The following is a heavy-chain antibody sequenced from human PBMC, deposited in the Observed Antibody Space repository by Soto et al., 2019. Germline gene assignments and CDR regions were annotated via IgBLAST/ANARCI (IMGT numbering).Heavy chain of an antibody. CDR2: INHSGST. D-gene: IGHD4-17*01. CDR1: GGSFSGYY. J-gene: IGHJ5*02. CDR3: ARGRADRYGDYVAYHS. V-gene: IGHV4-34*01. Sequence: SETLSLTCAVYGGSFSGYYWSWIRQPPGKGLEWIGEINHSGSTNYNPSLKSRVTISVDTSKNQFSLKLSSVTAADTAVYYCARGRADRYGDYVAYHSWGQGTLVTVSS.